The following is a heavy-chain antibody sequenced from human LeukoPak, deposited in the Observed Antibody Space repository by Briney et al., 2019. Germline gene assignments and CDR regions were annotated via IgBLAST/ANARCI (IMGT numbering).Heavy chain of an antibody. CDR2: IRPDGSEQ. Sequence: GGSLRLSCAAPGFPFSLLWMKLVRQTPGRGLEWLANIRPDGSEQYYVDSVRGRFTISRDNAKNSVYLDMNNLRVDDTGVYYCSGRGSSRSSWAYWGQGTLVSVSS. CDR1: GFPFSLLW. D-gene: IGHD2-2*01. J-gene: IGHJ4*02. V-gene: IGHV3-7*01. CDR3: SGRGSSRSSWAY.